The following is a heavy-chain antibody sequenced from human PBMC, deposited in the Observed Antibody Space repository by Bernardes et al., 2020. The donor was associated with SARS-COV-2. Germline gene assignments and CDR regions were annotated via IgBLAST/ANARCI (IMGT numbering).Heavy chain of an antibody. J-gene: IGHJ4*02. CDR3: ARGPPLDY. V-gene: IGHV3-48*03. CDR1: GFTFSTSE. CDR2: ISCSSITI. Sequence: GGSLRLSCEVSGFTFSTSEMNWVRQAPGKGLEYVAYISCSSITIYHADSVKGRFTVSRDNTKNLVYLQMNSLRAEDTAIYYCARGPPLDYWAQRTLVTVSS.